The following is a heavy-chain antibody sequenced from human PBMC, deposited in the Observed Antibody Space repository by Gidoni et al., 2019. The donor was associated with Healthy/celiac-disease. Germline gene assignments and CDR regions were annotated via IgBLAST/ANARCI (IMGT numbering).Heavy chain of an antibody. CDR2: ISYDGSNK. Sequence: QVQLVESGGGVVQPGRSLRLSCAASGFTFSSYGMHWVGQAPGKGLEWVAVISYDGSNKYYAYSVKGRFTISRDNSKNTLYLQMNSLRAEDTAVYYCLRGPWIQLWYYFDYWGQGTLVTVSS. CDR1: GFTFSSYG. CDR3: LRGPWIQLWYYFDY. D-gene: IGHD5-18*01. V-gene: IGHV3-30*03. J-gene: IGHJ4*02.